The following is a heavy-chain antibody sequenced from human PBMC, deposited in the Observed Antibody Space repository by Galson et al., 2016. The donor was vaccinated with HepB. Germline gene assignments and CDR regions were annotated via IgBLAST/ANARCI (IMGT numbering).Heavy chain of an antibody. Sequence: SLRLSCAASGFSVTNNYMTWVRQAPGKGLEWVSLIYSTGDTNYAASVKGRFTISRDNSKNMMYLHMNSLRVEDTAVYYCARDGGVKVGGDYWGQGTLVTVSS. J-gene: IGHJ4*02. CDR2: IYSTGDT. V-gene: IGHV3-53*01. D-gene: IGHD1-26*01. CDR1: GFSVTNNY. CDR3: ARDGGVKVGGDY.